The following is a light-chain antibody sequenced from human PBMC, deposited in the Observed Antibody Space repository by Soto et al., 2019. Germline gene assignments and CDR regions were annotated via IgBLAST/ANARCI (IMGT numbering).Light chain of an antibody. CDR3: ETWDSNTHVL. Sequence: QLVLTQSSSASASLGSSGKLTCTLSSGHSSYIIAWHQQQPGKAPRYLMKLEGNGNYNKASGVPDRFSGSSSGADRYLTISNLQSEDEADYYCETWDSNTHVLFGGGTKLTVL. J-gene: IGLJ2*01. V-gene: IGLV4-60*03. CDR1: SGHSSYI. CDR2: LEGNGNY.